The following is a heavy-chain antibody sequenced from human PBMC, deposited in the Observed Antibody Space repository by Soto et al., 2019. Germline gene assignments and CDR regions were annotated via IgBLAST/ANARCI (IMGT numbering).Heavy chain of an antibody. V-gene: IGHV4-59*01. Sequence: SETLSLTCTVSDGSIINFYCSFIRHPPWKGLEWIGYISSSGNTNYNPSLKSRVSISVDTSKNQFSLNLTSVTAADTGVYYCARAPMVLTRSYFDSWGQGTPVTVSS. CDR1: DGSIINFY. D-gene: IGHD3-22*01. CDR2: ISSSGNT. CDR3: ARAPMVLTRSYFDS. J-gene: IGHJ4*02.